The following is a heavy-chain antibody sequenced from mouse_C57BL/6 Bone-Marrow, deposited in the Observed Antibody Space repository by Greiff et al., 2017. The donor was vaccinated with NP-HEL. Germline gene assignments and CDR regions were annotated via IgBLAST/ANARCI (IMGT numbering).Heavy chain of an antibody. Sequence: EVKLVESGPGLVKPSQSLSLTCSVTGYSITSGYYWNWIRQFPGNKLEWMGYISYDGSNNYNPSLKNRISITRDTSKNQFFLKLNSVTTEDTATYYCARFPITTVVGGYFDYWGQGTTLTVSS. CDR1: GYSITSGYY. J-gene: IGHJ2*01. CDR2: ISYDGSN. D-gene: IGHD1-1*01. CDR3: ARFPITTVVGGYFDY. V-gene: IGHV3-6*01.